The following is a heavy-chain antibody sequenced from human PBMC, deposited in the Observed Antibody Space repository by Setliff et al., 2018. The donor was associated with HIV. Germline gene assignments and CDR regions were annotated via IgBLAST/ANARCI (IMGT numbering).Heavy chain of an antibody. V-gene: IGHV7-4-1*02. CDR2: INTNTGNP. D-gene: IGHD3-3*01. J-gene: IGHJ4*02. CDR3: ARDLKRPNSNFWGGYPIPFDS. CDR1: GYTFTSYS. Sequence: ASVKVSCKASGYTFTSYSMHWVRQAPGQGLELMGWINTNTGNPTYAQGFTGRFVISLDTSVSTAYLQISSLKAEDTAVYFCARDLKRPNSNFWGGYPIPFDSWGQGTLVTVSS.